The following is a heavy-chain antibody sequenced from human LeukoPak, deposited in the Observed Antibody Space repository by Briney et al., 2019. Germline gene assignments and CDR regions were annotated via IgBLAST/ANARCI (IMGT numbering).Heavy chain of an antibody. CDR2: ISSSSSYI. D-gene: IGHD2-2*01. J-gene: IGHJ4*02. V-gene: IGHV3-21*01. CDR3: ARESEVQAAYNFDY. CDR1: GFTFSSYS. Sequence: KPGGSLRLSCAASGFTFSSYSMNWVRQAPGKGLEWVSSISSSSSYIYYADSVKGRFTISRDNVKNSLYLQMNSLRAEDTAVYYCARESEVQAAYNFDYWGQGTLVTVSS.